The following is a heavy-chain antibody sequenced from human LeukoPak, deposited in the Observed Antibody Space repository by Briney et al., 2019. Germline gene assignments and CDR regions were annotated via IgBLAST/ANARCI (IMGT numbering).Heavy chain of an antibody. J-gene: IGHJ4*02. CDR3: ARLGRYSSSEAPYYFDY. V-gene: IGHV4-59*08. D-gene: IGHD6-6*01. Sequence: KTSETLSLTCTVSGGSISSYYWSWIRQPPGKGLEWIGYIYYSGSTNYIPSLKSRVTISVDTSKNQFSLKLSSVTAADTAVYYCARLGRYSSSEAPYYFDYWGQGTLVTVSS. CDR2: IYYSGST. CDR1: GGSISSYY.